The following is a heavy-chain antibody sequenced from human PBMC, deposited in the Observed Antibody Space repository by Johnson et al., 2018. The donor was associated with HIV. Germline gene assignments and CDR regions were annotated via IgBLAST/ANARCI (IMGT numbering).Heavy chain of an antibody. J-gene: IGHJ3*02. CDR1: GFTFSSYW. Sequence: VQLVESGGGLVQPGGSLRLSCAASGFTFSSYWMHWVRQAPGKGLVWVSRINSEGSSTTYADSVKGQFTISRDNAKNTLYLQMNSLRAEDTAVYYCAREGWLNDAFDIWGQGTMVTGSS. CDR3: AREGWLNDAFDI. V-gene: IGHV3-74*01. D-gene: IGHD3-22*01. CDR2: INSEGSST.